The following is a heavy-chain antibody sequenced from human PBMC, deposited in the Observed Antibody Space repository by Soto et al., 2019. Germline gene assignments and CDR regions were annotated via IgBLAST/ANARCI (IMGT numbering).Heavy chain of an antibody. J-gene: IGHJ6*02. Sequence: PGGSLRLSCAASGFTFSSYGMNWVRQAPGKGLEWVAVISYDGSNKYYADSVKGRFTISRDSSNNMLYLQMNSLRAEDTAVYYCAKEDSSSWHYYYGMDVWGQGTTVTV. CDR2: ISYDGSNK. CDR3: AKEDSSSWHYYYGMDV. D-gene: IGHD6-13*01. V-gene: IGHV3-30*18. CDR1: GFTFSSYG.